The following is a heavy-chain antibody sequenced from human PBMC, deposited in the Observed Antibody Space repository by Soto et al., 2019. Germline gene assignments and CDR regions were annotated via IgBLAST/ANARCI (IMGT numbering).Heavy chain of an antibody. V-gene: IGHV1-46*01. CDR3: ARGGHVVVVTAALDY. CDR1: GDTFTDYY. J-gene: IGHJ4*02. D-gene: IGHD2-21*02. Sequence: QVQLVQSGAEVKKPGASVKVSCKASGDTFTDYYIHWVRQAPGQGLEWMGTVNPSGGHTTYAQHFMGRMTMTRDTSTINLYMELTSLTSEDTAVYYCARGGHVVVVTAALDYWGQGTLVTVSS. CDR2: VNPSGGHT.